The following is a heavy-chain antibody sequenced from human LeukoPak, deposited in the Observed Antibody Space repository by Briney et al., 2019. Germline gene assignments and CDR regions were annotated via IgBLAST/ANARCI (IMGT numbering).Heavy chain of an antibody. Sequence: TSETLSLTCAVSGYSISSGYYWGWIRPPPGKGLEWIGSLYHSGSTYYNPSLKGRVTISVDTSKNHFSLKVSSVTAADTAVYYCARHGSSGWRRDFDYWGQGTLVTVS. D-gene: IGHD6-19*01. CDR1: GYSISSGYY. CDR3: ARHGSSGWRRDFDY. J-gene: IGHJ4*02. V-gene: IGHV4-38-2*01. CDR2: LYHSGST.